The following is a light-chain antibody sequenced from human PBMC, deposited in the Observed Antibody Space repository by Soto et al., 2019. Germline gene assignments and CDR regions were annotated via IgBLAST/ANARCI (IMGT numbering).Light chain of an antibody. CDR2: DAS. J-gene: IGKJ1*01. CDR1: QSISSW. CDR3: QQYNSYGT. Sequence: DIQMTQSPSTLSASVGDRVTITCRASQSISSWLAWYQQKPGKAPKLLIYDASSLESGVPSRFSGSGSGTKFTLTIRSLQPYDFATYYCQQYNSYGTFGQGTKV. V-gene: IGKV1-5*01.